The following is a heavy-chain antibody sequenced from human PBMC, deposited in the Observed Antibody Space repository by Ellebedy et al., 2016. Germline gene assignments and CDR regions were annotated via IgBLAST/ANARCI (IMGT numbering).Heavy chain of an antibody. Sequence: GGSLRLXXAASGSTFSGYTMNWVRQAPGKGLEWVSSISSSGSNIYYADSVKGRFTISRDNAKNSLYLQMNSLRDEDTAVYYCYYGHYSASWGQGTLVTVSS. V-gene: IGHV3-21*01. CDR1: GSTFSGYT. CDR3: YYGHYSAS. J-gene: IGHJ4*02. D-gene: IGHD4-17*01. CDR2: ISSSGSNI.